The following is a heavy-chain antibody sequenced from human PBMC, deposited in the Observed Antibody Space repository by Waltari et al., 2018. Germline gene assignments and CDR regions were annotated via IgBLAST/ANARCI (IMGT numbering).Heavy chain of an antibody. Sequence: QVQLVQSGAEVKKPGASVKVSCKASGYTFTGYYMHWVRQAPGQGLEWMGWINPNSGGTNYAQKFQGRVTMTRDTSISTAYMELSRLRSDDTAVYYCARERVAAAGSGDDAFDIWGQGTMVTVSS. J-gene: IGHJ3*02. CDR1: GYTFTGYY. CDR3: ARERVAAAGSGDDAFDI. V-gene: IGHV1-2*02. D-gene: IGHD6-13*01. CDR2: INPNSGGT.